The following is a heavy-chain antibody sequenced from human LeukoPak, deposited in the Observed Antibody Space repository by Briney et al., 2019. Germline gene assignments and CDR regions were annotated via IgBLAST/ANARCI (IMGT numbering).Heavy chain of an antibody. CDR1: GGTFSSYA. CDR2: IIPIFGTA. Sequence: SVKVSCKASGGTFSSYAISWVRQAPGQGLEWMGGIIPIFGTANYAQKFQGRVTITADESTSTAYMELSSLRSEDTAVYYCARRDSSSSRIDWYFDLWGRGTLVTVSS. V-gene: IGHV1-69*13. J-gene: IGHJ2*01. CDR3: ARRDSSSSRIDWYFDL. D-gene: IGHD6-6*01.